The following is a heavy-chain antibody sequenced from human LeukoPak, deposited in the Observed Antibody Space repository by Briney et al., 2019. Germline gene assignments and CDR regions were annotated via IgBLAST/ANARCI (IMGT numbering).Heavy chain of an antibody. CDR3: ARVKEYQMLYGGFDP. CDR1: GFTLSGYS. Sequence: GGSLRLSCAASGFTLSGYSMSWVRQAPGKGLEWVSSINSGSSYRYYADSVKGRLTISRDNAKNSLYLQMNSLRAEDTAVYYCARVKEYQMLYGGFDPWGQGTLVTVSS. J-gene: IGHJ5*02. D-gene: IGHD2-2*02. V-gene: IGHV3-21*01. CDR2: INSGSSYR.